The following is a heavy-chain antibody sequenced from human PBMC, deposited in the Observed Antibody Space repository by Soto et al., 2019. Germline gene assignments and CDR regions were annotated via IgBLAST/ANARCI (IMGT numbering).Heavy chain of an antibody. J-gene: IGHJ5*02. Sequence: GASVKVSCKASGYTFTGYYMHWVRQAPGQGLEWMGWINPNTGGSNYAQKFQGRVSMTRDTSISTAYMELSRLRSDDTAVYYCAKDKESYDVSSWGQGTLVTVSS. CDR3: AKDKESYDVSS. V-gene: IGHV1-2*02. CDR1: GYTFTGYY. CDR2: INPNTGGS. D-gene: IGHD3-3*01.